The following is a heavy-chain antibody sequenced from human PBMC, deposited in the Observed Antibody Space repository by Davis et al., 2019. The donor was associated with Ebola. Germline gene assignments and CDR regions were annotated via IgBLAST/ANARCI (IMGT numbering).Heavy chain of an antibody. D-gene: IGHD1-26*01. Sequence: SETLSLTCTVSGGSISSSSYYWGWIRQPPEKGLEWIATIYYSGSTYYNPSLKSRVTISVDTSKNQFSLKLSSMTAADTAVYYCARHIGSRELLIAPYYYYGMDVWGQGTTVTVSS. CDR1: GGSISSSSYY. J-gene: IGHJ6*02. V-gene: IGHV4-39*01. CDR2: IYYSGST. CDR3: ARHIGSRELLIAPYYYYGMDV.